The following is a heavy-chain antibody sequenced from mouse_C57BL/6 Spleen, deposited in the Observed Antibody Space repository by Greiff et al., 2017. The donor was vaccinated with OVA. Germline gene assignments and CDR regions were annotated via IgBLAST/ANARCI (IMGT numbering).Heavy chain of an antibody. D-gene: IGHD1-1*01. Sequence: VQLQQSGPELVKPGASVKISCKASGYAFSSSWMNWVKQRPGKGLEWIGRIYPGDGDTNYNGKFKGKATLTADKSSSTAYMQLSSLTSEDSAVYFCARPGITTVGMDYWGQGTSVTVSS. CDR3: ARPGITTVGMDY. CDR2: IYPGDGDT. V-gene: IGHV1-82*01. CDR1: GYAFSSSW. J-gene: IGHJ4*01.